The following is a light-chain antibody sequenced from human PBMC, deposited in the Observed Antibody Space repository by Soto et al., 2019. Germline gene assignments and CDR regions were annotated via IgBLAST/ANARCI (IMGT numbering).Light chain of an antibody. V-gene: IGKV1-12*01. Sequence: DIQMTQSPSSVSASVGDRVTITCRASQGINSWLAWYQQKPGTAPNLLIYAASNLQSGVPSRFSGSGSGTEFTLTINSLPPEDSASYFCQQTNSFPLTFGGGTKVEIK. CDR2: AAS. CDR1: QGINSW. J-gene: IGKJ4*01. CDR3: QQTNSFPLT.